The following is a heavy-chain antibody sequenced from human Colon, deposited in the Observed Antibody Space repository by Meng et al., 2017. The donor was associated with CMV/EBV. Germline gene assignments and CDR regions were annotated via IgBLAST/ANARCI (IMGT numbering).Heavy chain of an antibody. D-gene: IGHD4-17*01. Sequence: ASVKVSCKTSGYIFTSYGISWVRQAPGQDLEWMGWINTYNGNTHYAQKLQGRVTMNTDTSTSTAYMELRSLRSDDTAVYYGATNKNGDYTFFDYWGQGTLVTVSS. CDR2: INTYNGNT. CDR3: ATNKNGDYTFFDY. V-gene: IGHV1-18*01. J-gene: IGHJ4*02. CDR1: GYIFTSYG.